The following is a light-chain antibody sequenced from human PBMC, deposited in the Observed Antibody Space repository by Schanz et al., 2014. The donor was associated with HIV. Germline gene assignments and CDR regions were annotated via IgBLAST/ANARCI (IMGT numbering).Light chain of an antibody. V-gene: IGLV2-14*03. CDR2: DVT. J-gene: IGLJ3*02. CDR3: SSASSYTPITSLV. CDR1: SGDIGPYDY. Sequence: QSALTQPASMSGSPGQSITISCTGTSGDIGPYDYVSWYQQHPGQAPKLLIYDVTDRPSGISNRFSGSKSGNTASLTISGLQAEDEADYHCSSASSYTPITSLVFGGGTKLTVL.